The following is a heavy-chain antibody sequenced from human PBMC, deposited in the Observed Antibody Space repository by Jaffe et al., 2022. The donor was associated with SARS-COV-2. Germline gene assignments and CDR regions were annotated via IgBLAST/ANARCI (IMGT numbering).Heavy chain of an antibody. D-gene: IGHD3-9*01. V-gene: IGHV1-18*01. J-gene: IGHJ4*02. CDR2: ISAYNGNT. Sequence: QVQLVQSGAEVKKPGASVKVSCKASGYTFTSYGISWVRQAPGQGLEWMGWISAYNGNTNYAQKLQGRVTMTTDTSTSTAYMELRSLRSDDTAVYYCAREDYDILTGYYNSPDYWGQGTLVTVSS. CDR3: AREDYDILTGYYNSPDY. CDR1: GYTFTSYG.